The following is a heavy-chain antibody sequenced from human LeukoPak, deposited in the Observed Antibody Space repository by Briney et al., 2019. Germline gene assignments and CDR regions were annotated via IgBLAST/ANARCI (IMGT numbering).Heavy chain of an antibody. D-gene: IGHD6-13*01. CDR1: GGTFSSYA. J-gene: IGHJ2*01. CDR2: IIPIFGTA. CDR3: ARGGIAAAGTYYWYFDL. V-gene: IGHV1-69*05. Sequence: SAKVSCKASGGTFSSYAISWVRQAPGQGLEWMGRIIPIFGTANYAQKFQGRVTITTDESTSTAYMELSSLRSEDTAVYYCARGGIAAAGTYYWYFDLWGRGTLVTVSS.